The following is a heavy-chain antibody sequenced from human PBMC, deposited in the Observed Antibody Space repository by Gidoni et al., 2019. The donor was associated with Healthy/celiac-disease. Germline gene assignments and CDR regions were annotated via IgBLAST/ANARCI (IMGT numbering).Heavy chain of an antibody. D-gene: IGHD5-18*01. CDR3: ARRWYSYGLDY. V-gene: IGHV4-39*01. J-gene: IGHJ4*02. Sequence: QLQLQESGPGLVKPSETLSLTCPVSGGSISSSSSYWGWIRQPPGKGLEWIGSIYYSGSTYYNPSLKSRVTISVDTSKNQFSLKLSSVTAADTAVYYCARRWYSYGLDYWGQGTLVTVSS. CDR1: GGSISSSSSY. CDR2: IYYSGST.